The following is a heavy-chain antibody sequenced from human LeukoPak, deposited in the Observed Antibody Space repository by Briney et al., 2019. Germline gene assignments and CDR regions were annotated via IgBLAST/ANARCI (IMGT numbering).Heavy chain of an antibody. CDR3: ARSGYCSGGSCSEYFQH. Sequence: RGASVKVSCKASGGTFSSYAISWVRQAPGQGLEWMGGIIPIFGTANYAQKFHGRVTITADESTSTAYMELSSLRSEDTAVYYCARSGYCSGGSCSEYFQHWGQGTLVTVSS. D-gene: IGHD2-15*01. J-gene: IGHJ1*01. V-gene: IGHV1-69*13. CDR2: IIPIFGTA. CDR1: GGTFSSYA.